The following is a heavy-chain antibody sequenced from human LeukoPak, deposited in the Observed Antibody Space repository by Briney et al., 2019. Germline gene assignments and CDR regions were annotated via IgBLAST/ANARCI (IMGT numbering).Heavy chain of an antibody. CDR1: GFTFSSYS. V-gene: IGHV3-21*01. CDR3: ARAPYCTNGVCLKNWFDP. CDR2: ISSSSSYI. Sequence: GGSLRLSCAASGFTFSSYSMNWVRQAPGKGLEWVSSISSSSSYIYYADSVKGRFTISRDNAKNSLYLQMSSLRAEDTAVYYCARAPYCTNGVCLKNWFDPWGQGTLVTVSS. D-gene: IGHD2-8*01. J-gene: IGHJ5*02.